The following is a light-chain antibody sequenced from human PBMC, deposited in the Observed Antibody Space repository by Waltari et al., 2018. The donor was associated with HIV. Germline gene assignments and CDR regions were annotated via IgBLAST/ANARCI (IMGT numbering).Light chain of an antibody. J-gene: IGLJ2*01. CDR1: SSNIGGTT. CDR2: TNN. V-gene: IGLV1-44*01. Sequence: QSVLTQPPSASGTPGQRVTISCSGSSSNIGGTTVTWFQQLPGTAPKLLIYTNNQRPSGVPDRFSGSKSGTSASLAISGLQSEDEADYYCAAWDDSLNGVVFGGGTKLTVL. CDR3: AAWDDSLNGVV.